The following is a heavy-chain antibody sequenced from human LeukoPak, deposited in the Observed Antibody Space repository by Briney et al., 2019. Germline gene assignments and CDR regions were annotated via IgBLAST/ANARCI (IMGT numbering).Heavy chain of an antibody. D-gene: IGHD1-1*01. V-gene: IGHV3-9*01. CDR2: INWRSDEI. Sequence: GGSLRLSCSASGFTFDNYAMHWVRQAPMKGLEWVASINWRSDEIGYADSVKGRFTISRDNSKNTLFLHMNSLRAEDTALYYCAKSSGSWKFDYWGQGTLVTVSP. CDR3: AKSSGSWKFDY. CDR1: GFTFDNYA. J-gene: IGHJ4*02.